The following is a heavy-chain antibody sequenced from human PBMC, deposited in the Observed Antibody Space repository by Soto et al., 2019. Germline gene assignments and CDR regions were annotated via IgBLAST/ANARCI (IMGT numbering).Heavy chain of an antibody. CDR3: ARGMMVEDGMDV. CDR1: GFTFSSYD. J-gene: IGHJ6*02. V-gene: IGHV3-13*01. D-gene: IGHD3-16*01. Sequence: HPGGSLRLSCAASGFTFSSYDMHWVRQATGKGLEWVSAIGTAGDTYYPGSVKGRFTISRENAKNSLYLQMNSLRAGDTAVYYCARGMMVEDGMDVWGQGTTVTVSS. CDR2: IGTAGDT.